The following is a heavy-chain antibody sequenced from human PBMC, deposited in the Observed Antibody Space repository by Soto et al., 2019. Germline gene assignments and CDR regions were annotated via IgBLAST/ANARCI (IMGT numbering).Heavy chain of an antibody. D-gene: IGHD2-15*01. Sequence: EVQLLESGGGLVQPGGSLRLSCAASGFTFSSYAMSWVRQAPGKGLEWVSAISGSGGSTYYADSVEGRFTISRDNSKNTLYLQMNSLRAEDTAVYYCAKDQNPVVDATPEYWVQGTMVTVSS. CDR3: AKDQNPVVDATPEY. CDR2: ISGSGGST. V-gene: IGHV3-23*01. CDR1: GFTFSSYA. J-gene: IGHJ4*02.